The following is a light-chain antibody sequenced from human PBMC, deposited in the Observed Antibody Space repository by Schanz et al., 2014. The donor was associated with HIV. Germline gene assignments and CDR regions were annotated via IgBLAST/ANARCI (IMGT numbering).Light chain of an antibody. CDR3: QQRSGWPPTWS. CDR2: GVS. CDR1: QSVSSIY. Sequence: EIVLTQSPGTLSLSPGERATLSCRASQSVSSIYLAWYQHKPGQAPRLLIYGVSSRATGIPARFSGSGSGTDFTLTISSLQPDDFAVYFCQQRSGWPPTWSFGQGTKVELK. V-gene: IGKV3-11*01. J-gene: IGKJ1*01.